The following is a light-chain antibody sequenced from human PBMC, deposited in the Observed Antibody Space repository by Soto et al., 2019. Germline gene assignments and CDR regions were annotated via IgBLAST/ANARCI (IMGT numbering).Light chain of an antibody. J-gene: IGKJ1*01. CDR1: QSVSSN. CDR3: QQYNNWPRT. CDR2: GAS. Sequence: EIVMTQSPANMSMSPGERTTLSCRASQSVSSNLAWYQQKPGQAPRLLIYGASTRATGIPARFSGSGSGTEFTLTISSLQSEDFAVYYCQQYNNWPRTFGQGTKV. V-gene: IGKV3-15*01.